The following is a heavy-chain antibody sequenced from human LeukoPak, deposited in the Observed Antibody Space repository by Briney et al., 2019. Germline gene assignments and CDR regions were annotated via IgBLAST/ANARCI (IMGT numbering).Heavy chain of an antibody. CDR3: ARVSSGWNDY. V-gene: IGHV4-34*01. Sequence: PSETLSLTCAVYGGSFSGYYWSWIRQPPGKGLEWIGEINHSGSTNYNPSLKSRVTISVDTSKNQFSLKLSPVTAADTAVYYCARVSSGWNDYWGQGTLVTVSS. CDR2: INHSGST. D-gene: IGHD6-19*01. J-gene: IGHJ4*02. CDR1: GGSFSGYY.